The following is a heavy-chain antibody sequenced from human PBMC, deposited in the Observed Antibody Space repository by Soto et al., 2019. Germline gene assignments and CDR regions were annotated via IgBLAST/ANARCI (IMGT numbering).Heavy chain of an antibody. CDR2: IYPGDSDT. Sequence: GESLKISCKASGYIFTNYWIGWVRQMPGKGLDWMGIIYPGDSDTTYSPSFQGQVTISADKSITAAYLQWSSLKASDTAMYYCARRSAYYGSGSYYPDSFDIWGQGTMVTVSS. J-gene: IGHJ3*02. V-gene: IGHV5-51*01. CDR3: ARRSAYYGSGSYYPDSFDI. D-gene: IGHD3-10*01. CDR1: GYIFTNYW.